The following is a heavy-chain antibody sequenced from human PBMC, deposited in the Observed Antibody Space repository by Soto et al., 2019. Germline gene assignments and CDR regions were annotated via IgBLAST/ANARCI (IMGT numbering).Heavy chain of an antibody. CDR2: ISGSGGYT. Sequence: PGGSLRLSCAASGFNFNNYAMSWVRQAPGKGPEWVSVISGSGGYTSYADSVKGRFTISRDNSRNTVYLQMNSLRAEDTAVYYCANLPYCTDGVCYKIFDFGHWGQGTLVTVSS. D-gene: IGHD2-8*01. CDR1: GFNFNNYA. V-gene: IGHV3-23*01. J-gene: IGHJ5*02. CDR3: ANLPYCTDGVCYKIFDFGH.